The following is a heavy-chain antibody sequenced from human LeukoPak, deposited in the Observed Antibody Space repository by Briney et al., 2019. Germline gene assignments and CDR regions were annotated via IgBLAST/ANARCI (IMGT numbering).Heavy chain of an antibody. Sequence: GGSLRLSCAASGFTFSSYWMSWVRQAPGKGLEWVANIKQDGSEKYYVDSVKGRFTISRDNAKNSLYLQMNSLRAEDTAVYYCARDSVRFLEWLSLGYYYYYMDVWGKGTTVTVSS. CDR3: ARDSVRFLEWLSLGYYYYYMDV. J-gene: IGHJ6*03. V-gene: IGHV3-7*01. CDR2: IKQDGSEK. D-gene: IGHD3-3*01. CDR1: GFTFSSYW.